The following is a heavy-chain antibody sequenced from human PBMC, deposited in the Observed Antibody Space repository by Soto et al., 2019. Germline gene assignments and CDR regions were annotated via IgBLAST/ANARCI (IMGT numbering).Heavy chain of an antibody. CDR3: ARGPSGYYYGY. Sequence: SETLSLTCSVSGGTINSGDYYWRWIRQPPGKGLEWIGEINHSGSTNYNPSLKSRVTISVDTSKNQFSLKLSSVTAADTAVYYCARGPSGYYYGYWGQGTLVTVSS. V-gene: IGHV4-34*01. D-gene: IGHD3-22*01. CDR1: GGTINSGDYY. CDR2: INHSGST. J-gene: IGHJ4*02.